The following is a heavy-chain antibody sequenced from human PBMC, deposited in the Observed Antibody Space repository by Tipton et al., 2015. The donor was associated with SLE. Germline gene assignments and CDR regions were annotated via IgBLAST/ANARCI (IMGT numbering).Heavy chain of an antibody. V-gene: IGHV4-59*01. J-gene: IGHJ4*02. Sequence: TLSLTCTVSGGSISSYYWGWIRQPPGRGLEWMGYIYKTGITSYDPSLKSRVTISVDTSTSEISLRLGSVTTADTALYYCAESYGPTWVNYWGQAIPVTVSS. CDR1: GGSISSYY. CDR2: IYKTGIT. D-gene: IGHD3-16*01. CDR3: AESYGPTWVNY.